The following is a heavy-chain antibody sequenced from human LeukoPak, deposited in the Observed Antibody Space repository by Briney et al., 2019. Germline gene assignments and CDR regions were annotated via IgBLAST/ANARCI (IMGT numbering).Heavy chain of an antibody. CDR1: GYTFTSYY. D-gene: IGHD2-2*03. V-gene: IGHV1-2*02. J-gene: IGHJ4*02. CDR2: INPNSGGT. CDR3: ARDLDIVVVPAAPTH. Sequence: ASVKVSCKASGYTFTSYYMHWVRQAPGQGLEWMGWINPNSGGTNYAQKFQGRVTMTRDTSTSTAYMELSRLRSDDTAVYYCARDLDIVVVPAAPTHWGQGTLVTVSS.